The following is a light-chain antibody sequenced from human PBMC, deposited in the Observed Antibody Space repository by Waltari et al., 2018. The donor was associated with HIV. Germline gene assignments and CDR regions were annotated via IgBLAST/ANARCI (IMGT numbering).Light chain of an antibody. CDR2: QDN. V-gene: IGLV3-1*01. J-gene: IGLJ2*01. CDR3: QAWGSSTSGV. Sequence: SYEVPQPPSVAVSPGQTARITCSGYQLGDKYTCWYQQKPGQSPLLVIYQDNKRPSGIPARCSGSSSGHTATLPISGTLPVDEADYYCQAWGSSTSGVFGRGTKLTVL. CDR1: QLGDKY.